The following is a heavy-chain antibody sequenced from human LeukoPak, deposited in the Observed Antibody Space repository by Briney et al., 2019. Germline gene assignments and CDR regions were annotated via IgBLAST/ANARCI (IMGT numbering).Heavy chain of an antibody. D-gene: IGHD3-10*01. CDR3: ARARALRGMVRGVIIRYYFDY. CDR1: GGSINSGDYY. CDR2: IYNSGST. J-gene: IGHJ4*02. V-gene: IGHV4-30-4*01. Sequence: PSETLSLTCTVSGGSINSGDYYWSWIRQAPGKGLEWIGYIYNSGSTYLNPSHKSRVTISVDSSKNQFSLRLNSVTAADTALYFCARARALRGMVRGVIIRYYFDYWGQGTLVTVSS.